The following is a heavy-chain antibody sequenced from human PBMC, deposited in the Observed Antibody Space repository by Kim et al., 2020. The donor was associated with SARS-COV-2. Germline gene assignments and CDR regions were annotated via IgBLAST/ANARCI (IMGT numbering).Heavy chain of an antibody. CDR1: GGSISSSSYY. CDR2: IYYSGST. CDR3: ARQAGMVRGVKRFDY. Sequence: SETLSLTCTVSGGSISSSSYYWGWIRQPPGKGLEWIGSIYYSGSTYYNPSLKSRVTISVDTSKNQFSLKLSSVTAADTAVYYCARQAGMVRGVKRFDYWGQGTLVTVSS. D-gene: IGHD3-10*01. J-gene: IGHJ4*02. V-gene: IGHV4-39*01.